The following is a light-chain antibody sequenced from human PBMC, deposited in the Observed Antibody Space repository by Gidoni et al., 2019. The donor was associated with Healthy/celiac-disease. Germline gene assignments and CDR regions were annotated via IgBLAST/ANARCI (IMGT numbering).Light chain of an antibody. CDR3: QQYNNWPRT. J-gene: IGKJ1*01. CDR2: GAS. V-gene: IGKV3-15*01. CDR1: QSVSSN. Sequence: EIVMTESPATLAVSPGERATLPCRASQSVSSNLAWYQQKPCQAPRLLISGASTRATGIPARFSGSGSGTEFTLTIRSLPSEDFAVYYCQQYNNWPRTFGQGTQVEIK.